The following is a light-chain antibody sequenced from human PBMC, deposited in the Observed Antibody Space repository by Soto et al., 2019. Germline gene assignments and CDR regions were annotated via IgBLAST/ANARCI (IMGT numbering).Light chain of an antibody. V-gene: IGKV1-5*01. CDR3: QQYNSYPYT. CDR1: QSISSW. J-gene: IGKJ2*01. CDR2: DAS. Sequence: DIQMTQSPSTLSASVGDRVTINCRASQSISSWLAWYQQKPGKAPKLLIYDASSLESGVPSRFSGSGSGTEFTLTISSLQPDDFATYYCQQYNSYPYTFGQGTKLELK.